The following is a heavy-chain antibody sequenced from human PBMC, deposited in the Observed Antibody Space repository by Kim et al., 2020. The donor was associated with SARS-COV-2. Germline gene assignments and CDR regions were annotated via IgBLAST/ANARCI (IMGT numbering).Heavy chain of an antibody. D-gene: IGHD3-16*02. CDR3: ASWTYRPLDY. V-gene: IGHV3-30-3*01. J-gene: IGHJ4*02. Sequence: GGSLRLSCAASGFTFSSYAMHWVRQAPGKGLEWVAVISYDGSNKYYADSVKGRFTISRDNSKNTLYLQMNSLRAEDTAVYYCASWTYRPLDYWGQGTLVTVSS. CDR1: GFTFSSYA. CDR2: ISYDGSNK.